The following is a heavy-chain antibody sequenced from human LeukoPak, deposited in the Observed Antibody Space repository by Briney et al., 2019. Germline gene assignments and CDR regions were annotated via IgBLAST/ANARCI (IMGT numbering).Heavy chain of an antibody. CDR3: ARQTQGYCRSTSCHSWFDP. D-gene: IGHD2-2*01. Sequence: SETLSLTCTVSGGSISSSSYYWGWIRQPPGKGLEWIGSIYYSGSTYYNPSLKSRVTISVDTSKNQFSLKLSSVTAADTAVYYCARQTQGYCRSTSCHSWFDPWGRGTLVSVSS. J-gene: IGHJ5*02. CDR1: GGSISSSSYY. CDR2: IYYSGST. V-gene: IGHV4-39*01.